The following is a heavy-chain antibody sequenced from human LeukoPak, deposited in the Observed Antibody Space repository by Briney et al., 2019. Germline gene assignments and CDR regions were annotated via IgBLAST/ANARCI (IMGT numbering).Heavy chain of an antibody. CDR3: ARHRYCSGGSCYGIDY. CDR2: IYPGDSDT. D-gene: IGHD2-15*01. V-gene: IGHV5-51*01. CDR1: GYSFTTYW. J-gene: IGHJ4*02. Sequence: GASLNISCKGSGYSFTTYWIGWVRQMPGKGLEWMGIIYPGDSDTRYSPSFQGQVTISADKSISTAYLQWSSLKASDTAMYYCARHRYCSGGSCYGIDYWGQGTLVTVPS.